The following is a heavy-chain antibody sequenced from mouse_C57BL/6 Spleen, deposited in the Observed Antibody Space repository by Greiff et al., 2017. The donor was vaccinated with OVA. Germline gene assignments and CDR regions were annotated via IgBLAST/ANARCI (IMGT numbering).Heavy chain of an antibody. V-gene: IGHV7-3*01. Sequence: EVKLVESGGGLVQPGGSLSLSCAASGFTFTDYYMSWVRQPPGKALEWLGFIRNKANGYTTEYSASVKGRFTISRDNSQSILYLQLNALRAEDSATYYCARSNYGNFEYYFDDWGQGTTLTVSS. J-gene: IGHJ2*01. CDR2: IRNKANGYTT. CDR1: GFTFTDYY. CDR3: ARSNYGNFEYYFDD. D-gene: IGHD2-1*01.